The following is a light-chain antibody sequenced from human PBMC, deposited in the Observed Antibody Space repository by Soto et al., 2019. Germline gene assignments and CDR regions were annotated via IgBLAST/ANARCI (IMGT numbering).Light chain of an antibody. CDR2: GAS. J-gene: IGKJ5*01. CDR3: QQYHNWPPIT. V-gene: IGKV3-15*01. Sequence: EIVMTQSPATLSVSPGEGATLSCRASQSVSSHLAWYQHKPGQAPRLLIYGASTRASGIPARFSGSGSETDFTLTISSLQSEDSAVYYCQQYHNWPPITFGQGTRLEI. CDR1: QSVSSH.